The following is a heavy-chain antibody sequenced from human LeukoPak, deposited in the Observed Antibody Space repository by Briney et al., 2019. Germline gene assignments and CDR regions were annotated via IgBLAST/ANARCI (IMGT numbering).Heavy chain of an antibody. CDR2: IYTSGST. D-gene: IGHD2/OR15-2a*01. V-gene: IGHV4-4*07. CDR1: GGSISSYY. J-gene: IGHJ2*01. CDR3: ARPRRVLEDWYFDL. Sequence: PSETLSLTCTVSGGSISSYYWSWIRQPAGKGLEWIGRIYTSGSTNYNPSLKSRVTMSVDTSKNQFSLKLSSVTAADTAVYYCARPRRVLEDWYFDLWGRGTLVTVSS.